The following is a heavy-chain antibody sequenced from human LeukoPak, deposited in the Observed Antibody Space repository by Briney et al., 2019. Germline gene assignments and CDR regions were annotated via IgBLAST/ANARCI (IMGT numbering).Heavy chain of an antibody. CDR3: ARAASLDY. CDR1: GYTFTSYA. Sequence: ASVKVSCKASGYTFTSYAMNWVRQAPGQGLEWMGWINTNTGKPTYAQGFTGRFVFSLNSSVSTAYLQINSLNAEGTAVYYCARAASLDYWGQGTLVTVSS. V-gene: IGHV7-4-1*02. J-gene: IGHJ4*02. D-gene: IGHD2-2*01. CDR2: INTNTGKP.